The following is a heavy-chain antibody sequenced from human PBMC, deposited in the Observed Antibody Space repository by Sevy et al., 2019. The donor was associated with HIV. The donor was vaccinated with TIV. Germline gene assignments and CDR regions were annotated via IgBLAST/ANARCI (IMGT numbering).Heavy chain of an antibody. CDR1: GFSFSIYW. V-gene: IGHV3-21*01. D-gene: IGHD3-22*01. CDR2: ITSSSDYI. CDR3: ARDRRTLNYYASSGYNYYFDY. J-gene: IGHJ4*02. Sequence: GGSLRLSCVASGFSFSIYWMSWVRQAPGKGLEWVSSITSSSDYIYDADSVKGRFTISRDNAKNSLYLQMNSLRAEDTAVYYCARDRRTLNYYASSGYNYYFDYWGQGTLVTVSS.